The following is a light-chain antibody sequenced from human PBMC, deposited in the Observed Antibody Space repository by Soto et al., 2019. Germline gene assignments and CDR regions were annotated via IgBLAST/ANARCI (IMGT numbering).Light chain of an antibody. CDR3: SSYAGSNNVL. CDR1: SSDVGGYHS. CDR2: EVT. J-gene: IGLJ3*02. V-gene: IGLV2-8*01. Sequence: QSALTQPPSASGSPGQSVTISCTGTSSDVGGYHSVSWYQQHPGKAPKVIINEVTKRPSGVPDRFSGSKSGNTASLTVSGLQAEDDADYYCSSYAGSNNVLFGGGTKVTVL.